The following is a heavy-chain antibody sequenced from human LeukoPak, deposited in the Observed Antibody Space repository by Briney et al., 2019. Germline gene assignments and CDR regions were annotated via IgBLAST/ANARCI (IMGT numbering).Heavy chain of an antibody. CDR3: ARGGNCGGGSCYSDRGWFDP. D-gene: IGHD2-15*01. V-gene: IGHV4-61*01. CDR2: IYYSGST. J-gene: IGHJ5*02. CDR1: GGSITISSYY. Sequence: PSETLSLTCTVSGGSITISSYYWSWLRQPPGTGLEWIGYIYYSGSTNYNPSLKSRVTISIDTSKNQFSLKLSSVTAADTAVYYWARGGNCGGGSCYSDRGWFDPWGQGTLVTVSS.